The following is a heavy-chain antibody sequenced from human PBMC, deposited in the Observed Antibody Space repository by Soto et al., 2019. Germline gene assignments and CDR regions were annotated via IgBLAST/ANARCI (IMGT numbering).Heavy chain of an antibody. CDR3: ARHRGPSSGYYPYWFDP. J-gene: IGHJ5*02. D-gene: IGHD3-22*01. V-gene: IGHV1-69*12. Sequence: QVQLVQSGAEVKKPGSSVKVSCKASGGTFSSYAITWVRQAPGQRLEWMGGIIPIFGTANYAQKFQARVTITADESTSTAYMELSSLRSEDTAVYYCARHRGPSSGYYPYWFDPWGQGTLVTVSS. CDR2: IIPIFGTA. CDR1: GGTFSSYA.